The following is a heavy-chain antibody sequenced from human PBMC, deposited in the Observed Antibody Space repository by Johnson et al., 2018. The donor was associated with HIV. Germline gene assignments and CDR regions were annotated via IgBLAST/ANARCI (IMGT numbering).Heavy chain of an antibody. CDR3: ARAPRAFCDGDCYPNAFGI. V-gene: IGHV3-30-3*01. D-gene: IGHD2-21*02. J-gene: IGHJ3*02. Sequence: QVQLVESGGGLVQPGGSLRLSCAASGFTFSSYAMHWVRQAPGKGLEWVAVISYDGSNKYYADSVKGRFTISRDNSKSTLYLQMNSLRAEDTAVYYCARAPRAFCDGDCYPNAFGIWGQGTMVTVSS. CDR1: GFTFSSYA. CDR2: ISYDGSNK.